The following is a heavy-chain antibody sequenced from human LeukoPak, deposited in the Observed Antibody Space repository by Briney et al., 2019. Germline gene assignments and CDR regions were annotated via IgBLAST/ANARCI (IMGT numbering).Heavy chain of an antibody. Sequence: PSETLSLTCTVSGGSISSYHWSWTRQPPGEGLEWIGHIYYSESTNYNPYLKSRVSISVDTSKNQFSLRLTSVIAADTAVYYCARGGSYYDFWSGYYDYYYYMDVWGKGTTVTVS. J-gene: IGHJ6*03. CDR3: ARGGSYYDFWSGYYDYYYYMDV. CDR1: GGSISSYH. D-gene: IGHD3-3*01. CDR2: IYYSEST. V-gene: IGHV4-59*01.